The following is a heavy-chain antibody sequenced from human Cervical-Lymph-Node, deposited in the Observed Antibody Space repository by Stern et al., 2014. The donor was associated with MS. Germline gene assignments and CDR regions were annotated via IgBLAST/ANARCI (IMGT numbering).Heavy chain of an antibody. J-gene: IGHJ4*02. V-gene: IGHV1-46*03. Sequence: QVQLVQSGAEVKKPGASVKVSCKASGYTFTSYYMHWVRQAPGQGLEWMGIINPSGGSTSYAQKSQGRVTMTRDTSTSTVYMELSSLRSEDTAVYYCARETVEGGYIDYWGQGTLVTVSS. D-gene: IGHD3-22*01. CDR2: INPSGGST. CDR3: ARETVEGGYIDY. CDR1: GYTFTSYY.